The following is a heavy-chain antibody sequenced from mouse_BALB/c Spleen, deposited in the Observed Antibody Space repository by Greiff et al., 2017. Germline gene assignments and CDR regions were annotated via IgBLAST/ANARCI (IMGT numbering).Heavy chain of an antibody. D-gene: IGHD1-1*01. Sequence: QVQLKQSGAELVRPGTSVKVSCKASGYAFTNYLIEWVKQRPGQGLEWIGVINPGSGGTNYNEKFKGKATLTADKSSSTAYMQLSSLTSDDSAVYFCARSTVVATPLAMDYWGQGTSVTVSS. CDR1: GYAFTNYL. CDR3: ARSTVVATPLAMDY. CDR2: INPGSGGT. J-gene: IGHJ4*01. V-gene: IGHV1-54*01.